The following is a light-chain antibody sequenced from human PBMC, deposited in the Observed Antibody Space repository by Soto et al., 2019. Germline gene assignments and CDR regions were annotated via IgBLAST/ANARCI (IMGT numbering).Light chain of an antibody. CDR2: GAS. J-gene: IGKJ4*01. CDR1: QSVSSN. CDR3: HQYNNWPFT. Sequence: EIVMTQSPATLSVSPEERATLSCRASQSVSSNLAWYQQKPGQAPRLLIYGASTRATGIPARFSGSGSGTEFTLTISSLQSEDFAVYYCHQYNNWPFTFGGGTKVEIK. V-gene: IGKV3-15*01.